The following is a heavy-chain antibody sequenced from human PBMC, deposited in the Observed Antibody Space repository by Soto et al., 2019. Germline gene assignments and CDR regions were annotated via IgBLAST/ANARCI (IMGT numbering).Heavy chain of an antibody. V-gene: IGHV3-48*02. CDR1: GFTFSSYS. CDR3: ARESRFLEWLSLSRFDP. CDR2: ISSSSSTI. J-gene: IGHJ5*02. D-gene: IGHD3-3*01. Sequence: EVQLVESGGGLVQPGGSLRLSCAASGFTFSSYSMNWVRQAPGKGLEWVSYISSSSSTIYYADSVKGRFTISSEIAKNSLSLQLTSLRDEATGVYYCARESRFLEWLSLSRFDPWAQGTLGTVSS.